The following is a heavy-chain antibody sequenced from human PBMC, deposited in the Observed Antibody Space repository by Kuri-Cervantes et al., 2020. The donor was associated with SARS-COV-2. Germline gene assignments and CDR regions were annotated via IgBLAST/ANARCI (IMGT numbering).Heavy chain of an antibody. V-gene: IGHV4-59*11. Sequence: GSLRLSCTVSGGSISSHYWSWIRQPPGKGLEWIGYIYYSGSTNYNPSLKSRVTISVDTSKNQFSLKLSSVTAADTAVYYCARGGVGPFDYWGQGTLVTVSS. CDR1: GGSISSHY. D-gene: IGHD3-10*01. CDR3: ARGGVGPFDY. J-gene: IGHJ4*02. CDR2: IYYSGST.